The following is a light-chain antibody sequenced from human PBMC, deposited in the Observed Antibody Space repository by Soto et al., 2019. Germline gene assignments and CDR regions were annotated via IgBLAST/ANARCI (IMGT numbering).Light chain of an antibody. Sequence: QSVLTQPPSASGSPGQSVTISCTGTSSDVGGYHYVSWYQQHPGKAPKLMIHEVTKRPSGVPDRFSGSKSGNTASLTISGLQAEDEADYYCFSYAGRYSYVFATGTKVTVL. J-gene: IGLJ1*01. CDR2: EVT. CDR3: FSYAGRYSYV. V-gene: IGLV2-8*01. CDR1: SSDVGGYHY.